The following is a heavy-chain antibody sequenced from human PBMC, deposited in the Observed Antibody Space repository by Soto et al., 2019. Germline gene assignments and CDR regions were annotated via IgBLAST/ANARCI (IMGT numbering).Heavy chain of an antibody. V-gene: IGHV4-59*01. J-gene: IGHJ4*02. CDR2: IYYSGTT. CDR3: ARESYYGSGATVVAY. Sequence: QVQLQESGPGLVRPSETLSLTCTVSGGSISGYYWSWIRQPPGKGLEWSRYIYYSGTTSYNPSLNIRVTMSVDTSKNQFSLKVNSVTAADTAVYYCARESYYGSGATVVAYWGQGTLVTVSS. CDR1: GGSISGYY. D-gene: IGHD3-10*01.